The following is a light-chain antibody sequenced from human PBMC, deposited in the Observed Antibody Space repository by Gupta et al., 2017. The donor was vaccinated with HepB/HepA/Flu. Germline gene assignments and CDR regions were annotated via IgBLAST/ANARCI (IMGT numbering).Light chain of an antibody. J-gene: IGLJ3*02. CDR1: NLGDKF. V-gene: IGLV3-1*01. Sequence: SFDLTQPPSVSVSPGQTASITCSGDNLGDKFIHWYQQMPGQSPLLLIFLDYRRPSGIPDRFSASSSGNTATLTISETQAADEAYYYCQAWDSGTGVFGGGTKLTVL. CDR3: QAWDSGTGV. CDR2: LDY.